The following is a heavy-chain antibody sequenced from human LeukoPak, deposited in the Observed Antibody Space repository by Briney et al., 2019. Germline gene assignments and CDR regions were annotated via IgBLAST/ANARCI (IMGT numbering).Heavy chain of an antibody. Sequence: SETLSLTCAVYGGSFSGYYWSWIRQPPAKGLEWIGEINHSGSTNYNPSLKSRVTISVDTSKNQFSLKLSSVTAADTAVYYCARGPYSGSYYWFDPWGQGTLVTVSS. CDR3: ARGPYSGSYYWFDP. CDR2: INHSGST. V-gene: IGHV4-34*01. D-gene: IGHD1-26*01. J-gene: IGHJ5*02. CDR1: GGSFSGYY.